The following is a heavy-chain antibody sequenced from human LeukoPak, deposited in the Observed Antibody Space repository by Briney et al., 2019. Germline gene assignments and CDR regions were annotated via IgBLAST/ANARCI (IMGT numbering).Heavy chain of an antibody. CDR3: ARDCSGGSCSPLYGMDV. CDR1: GGSISSYY. D-gene: IGHD2-15*01. Sequence: SETLSLTCTVSGGSISSYYWSWIRQPAGKGLEWIGRIYTSGSTNYNPSLKSRVTMSVDTSKNQFSPKLSSVTAADTAVYYCARDCSGGSCSPLYGMDVWGQGTTVTVSS. J-gene: IGHJ6*02. V-gene: IGHV4-4*07. CDR2: IYTSGST.